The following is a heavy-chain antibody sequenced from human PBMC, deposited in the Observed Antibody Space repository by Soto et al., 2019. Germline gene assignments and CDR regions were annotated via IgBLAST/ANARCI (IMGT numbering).Heavy chain of an antibody. D-gene: IGHD3-10*01. CDR1: GFTFSSYG. J-gene: IGHJ6*02. V-gene: IGHV3-30*18. Sequence: QVQLVESGGGVVQPGRSLRLSCAASGFTFSSYGMHWVRQAPGKGLEWVAVISFDGSNKYYTDSVKGRFTISRDNSKNTLYLQMISLRPEDTAVYYCAKVMDYYGMDVWGQGTTVTVSS. CDR2: ISFDGSNK. CDR3: AKVMDYYGMDV.